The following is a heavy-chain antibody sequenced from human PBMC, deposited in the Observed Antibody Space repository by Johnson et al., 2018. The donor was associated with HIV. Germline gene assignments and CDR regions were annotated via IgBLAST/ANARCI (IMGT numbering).Heavy chain of an antibody. V-gene: IGHV3-30-3*01. CDR2: ISYDGSNK. CDR1: GFTFSSYA. D-gene: IGHD6-13*01. Sequence: QMLLVESGGGVVQPGRSLRLSCAASGFTFSSYAMHWVRQAPGKGLEWVAVISYDGSNKYYADSVKGRFTISRDNSKNTLYLQINSLRAEDTAVYYCASPLEAAAGPMDAFDIWGQGTMVTVSS. CDR3: ASPLEAAAGPMDAFDI. J-gene: IGHJ3*02.